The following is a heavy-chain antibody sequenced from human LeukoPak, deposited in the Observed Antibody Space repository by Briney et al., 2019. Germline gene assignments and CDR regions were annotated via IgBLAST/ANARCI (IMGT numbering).Heavy chain of an antibody. Sequence: SETLSLTCTVSGGSISSGSYYWTWLRQPAGKGLEWIGRISPSGSTNHNPSLTSRVTISVDTSKNQFSLKLNFVTAADTAVYYCARVSYQEGVDYWGQGTLVTVSS. CDR3: ARVSYQEGVDY. J-gene: IGHJ4*02. V-gene: IGHV4-61*02. CDR1: GGSISSGSYY. D-gene: IGHD2-2*01. CDR2: ISPSGST.